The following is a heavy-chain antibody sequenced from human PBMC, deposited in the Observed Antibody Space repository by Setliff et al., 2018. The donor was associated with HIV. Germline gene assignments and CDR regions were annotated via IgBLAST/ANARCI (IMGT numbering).Heavy chain of an antibody. V-gene: IGHV5-51*01. J-gene: IGHJ3*01. Sequence: PGESLKISCKASGDKSMTYWIGWVRQMPGKGLEWMGIIFPGDSDTKYSPSFEGQVTISADKSINTAYLQWTSLRASDTAMYYCAKHMVRGAITGEDFDVWGQGTMVTVS. D-gene: IGHD3-10*01. CDR3: AKHMVRGAITGEDFDV. CDR2: IFPGDSDT. CDR1: GDKSMTYW.